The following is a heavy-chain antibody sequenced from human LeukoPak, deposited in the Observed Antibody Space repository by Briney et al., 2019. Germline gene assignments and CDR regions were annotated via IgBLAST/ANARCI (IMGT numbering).Heavy chain of an antibody. CDR2: IGGGGSTT. CDR1: GFTFSIYA. Sequence: PGGSLRLSCVASGFTFSIYAMNWVRQAPGMGLEWVSAIGGGGSTTYYAGFVKGRFTISRDNSRNTIYLQLDSLSAEDTAVYYCAGRGDSIGWNFDDWGQGALVTVSS. CDR3: AGRGDSIGWNFDD. V-gene: IGHV3-23*01. J-gene: IGHJ4*02. D-gene: IGHD6-19*01.